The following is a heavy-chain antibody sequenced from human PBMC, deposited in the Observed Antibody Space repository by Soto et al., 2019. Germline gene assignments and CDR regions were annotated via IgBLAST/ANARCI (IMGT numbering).Heavy chain of an antibody. CDR1: GFTFSSYS. D-gene: IGHD3-9*01. V-gene: IGHV3-21*01. Sequence: EVQLVESGGGLVKPGGSLRLSCAASGFTFSSYSMNWVRQAPGKGLEWVSSISSSSSYIYYADSVKGRFTISRDNAKNSLYLKINSRRPEDTAVYYCAREGLRYFDWLHANWFAPWGQETLVTVSS. CDR3: AREGLRYFDWLHANWFAP. CDR2: ISSSSSYI. J-gene: IGHJ5*02.